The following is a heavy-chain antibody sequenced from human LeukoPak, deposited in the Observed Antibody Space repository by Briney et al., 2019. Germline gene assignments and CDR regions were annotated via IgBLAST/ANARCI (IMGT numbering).Heavy chain of an antibody. D-gene: IGHD6-6*01. CDR2: IFGTGST. Sequence: SETLSLTCTVSGGSISSYYWSWIRQPPGKGLEWIGYIFGTGSTNYNSSLESRVTISIDTSKNQFSLRLSSVTTADTAVYYCAREGISIAAIDYWGQGTLVTVSS. J-gene: IGHJ4*02. V-gene: IGHV4-59*01. CDR1: GGSISSYY. CDR3: AREGISIAAIDY.